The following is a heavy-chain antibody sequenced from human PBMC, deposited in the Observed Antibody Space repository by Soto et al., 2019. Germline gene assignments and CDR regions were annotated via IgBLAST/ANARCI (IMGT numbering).Heavy chain of an antibody. J-gene: IGHJ4*02. D-gene: IGHD3-10*01. CDR2: INADNGNT. CDR1: GYSFSNYA. CDR3: ASPSYGSGSYY. V-gene: IGHV1-3*01. Sequence: QVQLLQSGAEVKKPGASVKVSCKASGYSFSNYALHWVRQAPGQRLEWMGWINADNGNTKYSQKFQGRVTFTRDTSASTAYMELSSLKSEDTAVYYCASPSYGSGSYYWGQGTLVTVSS.